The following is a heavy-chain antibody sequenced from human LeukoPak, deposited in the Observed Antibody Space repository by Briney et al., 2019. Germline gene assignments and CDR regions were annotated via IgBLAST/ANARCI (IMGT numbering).Heavy chain of an antibody. J-gene: IGHJ4*02. V-gene: IGHV3-23*01. CDR3: AKTPGSYSYYFDY. D-gene: IGHD1-26*01. CDR1: GFTFSSYA. Sequence: GGSLRLSCAASGFTFSSYAMSWVRQAPGKGLEWVSAISGSGGSTYYADSVKGRFTISRDDSKNTLYLQMNSLRAEDTAVYYCAKTPGSYSYYFDYWGQGTLVTVCS. CDR2: ISGSGGST.